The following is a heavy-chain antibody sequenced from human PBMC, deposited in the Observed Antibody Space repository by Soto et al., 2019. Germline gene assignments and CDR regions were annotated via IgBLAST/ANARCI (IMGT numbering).Heavy chain of an antibody. CDR3: ARRSWNRDYNSGLDY. V-gene: IGHV1-18*01. Sequence: QVQLVQSGGEVRKPGASVKVSCKASGYTFTSYGITWVRQAPGQGLEWMGWISGYNGDTDYVQKFQGRVTMTTDTFTNTAYMELSSLRSDDTAVYYCARRSWNRDYNSGLDYWGQGTLVTVSS. D-gene: IGHD3-10*01. J-gene: IGHJ4*02. CDR1: GYTFTSYG. CDR2: ISGYNGDT.